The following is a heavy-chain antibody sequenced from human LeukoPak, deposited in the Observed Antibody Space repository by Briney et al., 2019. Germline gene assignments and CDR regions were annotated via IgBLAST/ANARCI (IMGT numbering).Heavy chain of an antibody. J-gene: IGHJ6*04. V-gene: IGHV3-33*01. CDR1: GFTFSSYG. Sequence: GGSLRLSCAASGFTFSSYGKHWVRQAPGKGLEWVAVIWYDGSNKYYADSVKGRFTISRDNSKNTLYLQMNSLRAEDTAVYYCARVMVRGVRFNGMDVWGKGTTVTVSS. D-gene: IGHD3-10*01. CDR3: ARVMVRGVRFNGMDV. CDR2: IWYDGSNK.